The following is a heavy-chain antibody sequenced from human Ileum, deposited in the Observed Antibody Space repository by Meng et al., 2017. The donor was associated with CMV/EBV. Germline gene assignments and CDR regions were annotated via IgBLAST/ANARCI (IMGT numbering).Heavy chain of an antibody. J-gene: IGHJ6*02. CDR3: ARHGSGWYTYYYYGMDV. Sequence: ASVKVSCKASGYTFTSYGISWVRQAPGQGLEWMGWISAYNGNTNYAQKLQGRVTMTTDTSTSTAYMELRSLRSDDTAVYYCARHGSGWYTYYYYGMDVRGQGTTVTVSS. D-gene: IGHD6-19*01. CDR2: ISAYNGNT. V-gene: IGHV1-18*01. CDR1: GYTFTSYG.